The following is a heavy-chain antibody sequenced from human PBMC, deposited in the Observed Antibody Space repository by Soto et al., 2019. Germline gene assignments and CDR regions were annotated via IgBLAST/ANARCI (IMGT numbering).Heavy chain of an antibody. Sequence: QLQLQESGPGLVKPSETLSLTCTVSGGSISSSSYYWGWIRQPPGKGLEWIGSIYYSGSTYYNPSLKSRVTISVDTSKSQFSLMLSSVTAAYTAVYYCARHGSSSSPYNWFDPWGQGTLVTVSS. D-gene: IGHD6-13*01. CDR2: IYYSGST. J-gene: IGHJ5*02. CDR1: GGSISSSSYY. V-gene: IGHV4-39*01. CDR3: ARHGSSSSPYNWFDP.